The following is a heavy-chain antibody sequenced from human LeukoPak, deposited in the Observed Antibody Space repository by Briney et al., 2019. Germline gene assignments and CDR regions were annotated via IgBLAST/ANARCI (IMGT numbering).Heavy chain of an antibody. D-gene: IGHD3-9*01. V-gene: IGHV3-23*01. CDR2: ISGSGGST. Sequence: GGSLRLSCAASGFTFSSYAMSWVRQAPGKGLEWVSAISGSGGSTYYADSVKGRFTISRDNSKNTLYLQMNSLRAEDTAVYYCAKDQGPLLRYFDWLLLPLDYWGQGTLVTVSS. CDR1: GFTFSSYA. J-gene: IGHJ4*02. CDR3: AKDQGPLLRYFDWLLLPLDY.